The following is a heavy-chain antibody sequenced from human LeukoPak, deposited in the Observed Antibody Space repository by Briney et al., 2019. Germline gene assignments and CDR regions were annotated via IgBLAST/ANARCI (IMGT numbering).Heavy chain of an antibody. CDR3: ARDGYNDLADY. CDR1: GFTFSSHS. Sequence: GGSLRLSCAASGFTFSSHSMHWVRQAPGKGLEWVAVVSYDGSNKYYADPVKGRFTISRDNSMNTLYLQMNSLRAEDTAVYYCARDGYNDLADYWGQGTLVTVSS. J-gene: IGHJ4*02. V-gene: IGHV3-30-3*01. D-gene: IGHD5-12*01. CDR2: VSYDGSNK.